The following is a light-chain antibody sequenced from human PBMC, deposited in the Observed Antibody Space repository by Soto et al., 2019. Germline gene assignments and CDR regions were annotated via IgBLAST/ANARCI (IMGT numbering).Light chain of an antibody. V-gene: IGLV2-8*01. CDR3: CSYAGSNRSPVV. CDR2: EVS. CDR1: SSDVGGYNY. Sequence: QSALTQPPSASGSPGQSVTISCTGTSSDVGGYNYVSWYQQHPGKAPKLMIYEVSKRPSGVPDRFSGSKSGNTASLTVSGLQAEDEADYYSCSYAGSNRSPVVFGGGTKLTVL. J-gene: IGLJ2*01.